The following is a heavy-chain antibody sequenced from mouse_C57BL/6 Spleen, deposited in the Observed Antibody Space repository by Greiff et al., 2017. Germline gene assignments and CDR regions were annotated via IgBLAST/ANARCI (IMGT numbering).Heavy chain of an antibody. V-gene: IGHV1-80*01. CDR2: IYPGDGDT. CDR1: GYAFSSYW. J-gene: IGHJ2*01. CDR3: ARLTGTKGFDY. D-gene: IGHD4-1*01. Sequence: QVQLKESGAELVKPGASVKISCKASGYAFSSYWMNWVKQRPGKGLEWIGQIYPGDGDTNYNGKFKGKATLTADKSSSTAYMQLSSLTSEDSAVYFCARLTGTKGFDYWGQGTTLTVSS.